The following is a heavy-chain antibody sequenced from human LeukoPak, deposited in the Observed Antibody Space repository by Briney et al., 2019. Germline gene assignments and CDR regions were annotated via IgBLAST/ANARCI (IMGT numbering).Heavy chain of an antibody. CDR1: GGSVTSYY. V-gene: IGHV4-59*02. D-gene: IGHD5-12*01. J-gene: IGHJ4*02. CDR2: IYYSGST. Sequence: PSETLSLTCNVSGGSVTSYYWNWIRQPPGKGLEWIGHIYYSGSTNYNPSLKSRVTISVDTSKNHFSLNLTSVTAADTAVYYCARGDPGYSGYYFDYWGQGTLVTVSS. CDR3: ARGDPGYSGYYFDY.